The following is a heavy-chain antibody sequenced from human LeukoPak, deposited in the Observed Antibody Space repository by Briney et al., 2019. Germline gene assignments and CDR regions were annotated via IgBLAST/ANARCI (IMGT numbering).Heavy chain of an antibody. CDR1: GGSISSGDYY. CDR2: IYYSVST. J-gene: IGHJ3*02. V-gene: IGHV4-30-4*08. CDR3: ARVASSSSDDAFDI. Sequence: SETLSLTCTVSGGSISSGDYYWRWIPPPPGEGLEWIGYIYYSVSTYYNPSRKSRVTISVDTSKNQFSLKLGSVTAADTAVYYCARVASSSSDDAFDIWGQGTMVAVSP. D-gene: IGHD6-6*01.